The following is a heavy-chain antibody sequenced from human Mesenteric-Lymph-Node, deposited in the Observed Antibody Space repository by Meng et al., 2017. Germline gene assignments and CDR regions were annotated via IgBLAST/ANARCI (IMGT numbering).Heavy chain of an antibody. D-gene: IGHD4/OR15-4a*01. V-gene: IGHV3-74*03. CDR3: TRFYDATIPLDY. Sequence: EVSLAESGGGSVQPGGSLRLSCAASGFMFSSFWMHWVRQAPGKGLVWVARINRDESTITYADSVKGRFTISRDNARNTLYLQMSSLRPEDTAMYYCTRFYDATIPLDYWGPGTLVTVSS. CDR2: INRDESTI. CDR1: GFMFSSFW. J-gene: IGHJ4*02.